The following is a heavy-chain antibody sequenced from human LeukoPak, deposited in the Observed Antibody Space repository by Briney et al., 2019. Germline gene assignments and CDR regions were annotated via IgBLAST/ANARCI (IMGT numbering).Heavy chain of an antibody. Sequence: GGSLRLSCAASGFTFDDYAMHWVRQAPGKGLEWVSGISWNSGSIGYADSVKGRFTISRDNAKNSLYLQMNSLRAEDTALYYCAKDIRAGLGYDFWSGHIQVGFDYWGQGTLVTVSS. CDR2: ISWNSGSI. V-gene: IGHV3-9*01. D-gene: IGHD3-3*01. CDR3: AKDIRAGLGYDFWSGHIQVGFDY. CDR1: GFTFDDYA. J-gene: IGHJ4*02.